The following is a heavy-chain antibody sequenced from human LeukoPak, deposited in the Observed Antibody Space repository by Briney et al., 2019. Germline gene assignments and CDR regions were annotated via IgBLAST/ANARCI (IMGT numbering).Heavy chain of an antibody. CDR3: AKIPLGYSSSVPFXY. Sequence: GASVKVSCKASGYTFTSYAMNWVRQAPGQGLEWMGWINTNTGNPTYAQGFTGRFVFSLDTSASTAYLQISSLKAEDTAVYYCAKIPLGYSSSVPFXYWGXGTLVTVSS. V-gene: IGHV7-4-1*02. D-gene: IGHD6-6*01. J-gene: IGHJ4*02. CDR1: GYTFTSYA. CDR2: INTNTGNP.